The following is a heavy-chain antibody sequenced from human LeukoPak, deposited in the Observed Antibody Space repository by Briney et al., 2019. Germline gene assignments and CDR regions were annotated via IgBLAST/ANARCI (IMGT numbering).Heavy chain of an antibody. CDR3: ARGYCRGTTCLYSSGWYFGY. CDR2: IYYSGTT. D-gene: IGHD2-2*01. CDR1: GGSISSSSSY. V-gene: IGHV4-39*01. Sequence: SETLSLTCTVSGGSISSSSSYWARIRQPPGKGLEWIGAIYYSGTTNYNPSLKSRVTIPVDTSNNQFSLKLRSVTAADTSVYYCARGYCRGTTCLYSSGWYFGYWGQGTLVTVSS. J-gene: IGHJ4*02.